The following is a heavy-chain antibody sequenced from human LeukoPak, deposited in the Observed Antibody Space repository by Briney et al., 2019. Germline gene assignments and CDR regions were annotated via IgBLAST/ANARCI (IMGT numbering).Heavy chain of an antibody. V-gene: IGHV3-23*01. D-gene: IGHD3-10*01. CDR2: VSSTGSGT. Sequence: GGSLRLSCVASGFTFSTCGMSWVRQAPGKGLEWVAAVSSTGSGTYYPDSLKGRFIISRDNSQNTVFLQMNSLRPEDTAFYFCAKDGPLLWFGPTDAWGQGILVTVSS. CDR3: AKDGPLLWFGPTDA. CDR1: GFTFSTCG. J-gene: IGHJ5*02.